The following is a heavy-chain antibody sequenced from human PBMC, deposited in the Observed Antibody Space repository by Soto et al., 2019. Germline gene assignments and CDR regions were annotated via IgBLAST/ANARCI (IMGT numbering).Heavy chain of an antibody. CDR3: AKDNIAAAGIFHVDY. D-gene: IGHD6-13*01. V-gene: IGHV3-30*18. CDR2: ISYDGSNK. CDR1: GFTFSSYG. Sequence: GGSLRLSCAASGFTFSSYGMHWVRQAPGKGLEWVAVISYDGSNKYYADSVKGRFTISRDNSKNTLYLQMNSLRAEDTAVYYCAKDNIAAAGIFHVDYWGQGTLVTVSS. J-gene: IGHJ4*02.